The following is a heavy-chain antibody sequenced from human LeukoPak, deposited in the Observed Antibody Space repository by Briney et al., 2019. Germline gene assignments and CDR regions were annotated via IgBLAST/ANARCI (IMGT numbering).Heavy chain of an antibody. D-gene: IGHD5-12*01. J-gene: IGHJ6*02. CDR2: IRSKVNSYAT. Sequence: PGGSLRLSCAASGFTFSGSAMHWVRQASGKGLEWVGRIRSKVNSYATAYAASVKGRFIISRDDSKKTVYLEMNSLKTEDTAVYYCTRQYSGYDSVDSMGVWGQGTTVIVTS. CDR1: GFTFSGSA. V-gene: IGHV3-73*01. CDR3: TRQYSGYDSVDSMGV.